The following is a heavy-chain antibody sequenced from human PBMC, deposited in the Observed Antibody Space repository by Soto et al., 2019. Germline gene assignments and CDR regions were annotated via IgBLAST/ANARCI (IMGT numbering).Heavy chain of an antibody. Sequence: PSGNPSLTCTVSGGSISISSYYWCWIRQPPGKGLEWIGSIYYSGSTYYNPSLKSRVTISVDTSKNQFSLKLSSVTAADTAVYYCARIGDFSSGLTLYGMDVFCQCTTVP. V-gene: IGHV4-39*05. CDR3: ARIGDFSSGLTLYGMDV. J-gene: IGHJ6*02. D-gene: IGHD3-3*01. CDR1: GGSISISSYY. CDR2: IYYSGST.